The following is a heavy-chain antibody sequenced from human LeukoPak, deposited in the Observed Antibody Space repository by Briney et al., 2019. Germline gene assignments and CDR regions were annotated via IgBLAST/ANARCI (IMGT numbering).Heavy chain of an antibody. CDR3: ARDRGAVTDVFDY. CDR2: NRSSGTTI. V-gene: IGHV3-11*04. CDR1: GFTFSDYY. Sequence: GGSLRLSCVASGFTFSDYYMSWLRQARGKGLEWVSYNRSSGTTIHYADCVKGRFTISRDNAKNSLYLQMNSLRAEDTAVYYCARDRGAVTDVFDYWGQGTLVTVSS. D-gene: IGHD6-19*01. J-gene: IGHJ4*02.